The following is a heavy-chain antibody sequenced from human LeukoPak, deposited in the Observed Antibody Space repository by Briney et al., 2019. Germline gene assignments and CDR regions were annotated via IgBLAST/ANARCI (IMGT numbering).Heavy chain of an antibody. CDR1: GFTFSSFG. Sequence: GGSLRLSCAASGFTFSSFGMTWVRQAPGKGLEWVSYISYSSSLTYYADSVKGRFTISRDNAKNSLSLQLNSLRDEDTAVYYCARSISAPYAFDIWGPGTMVTVSS. D-gene: IGHD3-3*01. J-gene: IGHJ3*02. V-gene: IGHV3-48*02. CDR3: ARSISAPYAFDI. CDR2: ISYSSSLT.